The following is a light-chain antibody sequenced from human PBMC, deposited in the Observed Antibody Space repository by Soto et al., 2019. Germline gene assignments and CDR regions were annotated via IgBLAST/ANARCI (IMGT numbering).Light chain of an antibody. V-gene: IGKV1-8*01. Sequence: AIRMTQSPSSFSASTGDRVTITCRASQGISSYLAWYQQKPGKAPKLLIYAASTLQSGVPSRLSGSGSGTDYTLTISCLQSEDFATYYCQQYYSYPFTFGGGTKVDIK. CDR3: QQYYSYPFT. CDR1: QGISSY. CDR2: AAS. J-gene: IGKJ4*01.